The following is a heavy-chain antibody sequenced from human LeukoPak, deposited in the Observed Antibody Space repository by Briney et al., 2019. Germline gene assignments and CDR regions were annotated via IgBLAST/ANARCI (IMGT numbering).Heavy chain of an antibody. Sequence: GGSLRLSCAASGFTFSSYGMHWVRQAPGKGLEWVAFIRYDGSNKYYADSVEGRFTISRDNSKNTLYLQMNSLRAEDTAVYYCAKSPRASVVPAALDYWGQGTLVTVSS. D-gene: IGHD2-2*01. CDR1: GFTFSSYG. J-gene: IGHJ4*02. V-gene: IGHV3-30*02. CDR3: AKSPRASVVPAALDY. CDR2: IRYDGSNK.